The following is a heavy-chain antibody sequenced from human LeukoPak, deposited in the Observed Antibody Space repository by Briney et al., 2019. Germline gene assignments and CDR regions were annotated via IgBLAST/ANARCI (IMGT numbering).Heavy chain of an antibody. Sequence: GGSLRLSCTASGFTFSTYCMSWVRQAPGKGLEWVANIMQDGNDKYYVDSVKGRFTISRDNAKNSLYLQLNSLRVEDTAVYYCASRIVGTPDYFDYWGQGTLVTVSS. J-gene: IGHJ4*02. D-gene: IGHD1-26*01. V-gene: IGHV3-7*01. CDR2: IMQDGNDK. CDR1: GFTFSTYC. CDR3: ASRIVGTPDYFDY.